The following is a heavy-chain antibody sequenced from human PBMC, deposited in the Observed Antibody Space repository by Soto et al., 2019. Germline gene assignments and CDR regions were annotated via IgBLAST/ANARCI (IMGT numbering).Heavy chain of an antibody. CDR2: IKSNVDGGAT. V-gene: IGHV3-15*01. Sequence: EVQLVESGGGLLKPGGSLRLSCVDSGFTFKDAWISWVRQAPGKGLELVGHIKSNVDGGATDYAAPVRGRLHSSRDDSKNTLFMEINSMKHEDTALYDCTTAAITLEVVVNSYAFDVWGKGTMVTVSP. J-gene: IGHJ3*01. CDR3: TTAAITLEVVVNSYAFDV. D-gene: IGHD3-22*01. CDR1: GFTFKDAW.